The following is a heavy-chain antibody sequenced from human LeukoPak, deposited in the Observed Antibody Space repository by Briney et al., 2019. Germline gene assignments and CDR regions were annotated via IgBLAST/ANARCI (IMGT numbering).Heavy chain of an antibody. CDR2: VNHSGYT. Sequence: SETLSLTCGVSGTSFSSYYWSWIRQTPGKGLEWIGEVNHSGYTNMNPSLKSRVTISVDTSKNQFSLMLTSVTAADTAVYFCARMTTGHDYWGQGTLVTVSS. V-gene: IGHV4-34*01. CDR1: GTSFSSYY. D-gene: IGHD4-17*01. CDR3: ARMTTGHDY. J-gene: IGHJ4*02.